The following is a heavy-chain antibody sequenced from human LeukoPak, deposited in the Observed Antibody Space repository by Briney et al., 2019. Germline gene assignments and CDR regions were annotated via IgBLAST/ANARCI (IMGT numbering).Heavy chain of an antibody. CDR1: GFTFSSYW. V-gene: IGHV3-7*01. CDR3: ARDRVVVVAGYWYFDL. Sequence: GGSLRLSCAASGFTFSSYWMSWVRQAPGKGLEWVANIKQDGSEKYYVDSVKGRFTISRDNAKNSMYLQMNSLRAEDTAVYYCARDRVVVVAGYWYFDLWGRGSLVTVSS. D-gene: IGHD2-15*01. J-gene: IGHJ2*01. CDR2: IKQDGSEK.